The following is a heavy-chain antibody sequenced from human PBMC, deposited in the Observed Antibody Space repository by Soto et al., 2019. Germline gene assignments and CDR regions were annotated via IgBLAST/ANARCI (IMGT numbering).Heavy chain of an antibody. V-gene: IGHV3-15*07. CDR3: TADIPNISANYGMDV. J-gene: IGHJ6*02. Sequence: DEQLVESGGGLVEPGGSLRLSCAASGFIFSNTWINWVRQAPGKGLEWAGRIKTKIEGGTTNYAAPVKGRFTVSGDDSKNTVYLHMNSLRTEDTAVYYCTADIPNISANYGMDVWGQGTTVTVSS. D-gene: IGHD6-25*01. CDR2: IKTKIEGGTT. CDR1: GFIFSNTW.